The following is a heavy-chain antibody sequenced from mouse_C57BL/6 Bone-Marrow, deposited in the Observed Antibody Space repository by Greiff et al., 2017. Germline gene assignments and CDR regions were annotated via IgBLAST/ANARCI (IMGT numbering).Heavy chain of an antibody. CDR1: GYAFSSSW. Sequence: QVQLKQSGPELVKPGASVKISCKASGYAFSSSWMNWVKQRPGKGLEWIGRIYPGDGDTNYNGKFKGKATLTADKSSSTAYMQLSSLTSEDSAVYFCARLRYYYGSSRDFDVWGTGTTVTVSS. V-gene: IGHV1-82*01. CDR2: IYPGDGDT. J-gene: IGHJ1*03. D-gene: IGHD1-1*01. CDR3: ARLRYYYGSSRDFDV.